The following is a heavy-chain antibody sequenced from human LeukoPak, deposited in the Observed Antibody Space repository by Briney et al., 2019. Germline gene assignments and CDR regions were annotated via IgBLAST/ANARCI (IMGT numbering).Heavy chain of an antibody. CDR3: ASGKPNPYYYDSSGYYLDY. D-gene: IGHD3-22*01. CDR1: GGSISSSSYY. CDR2: IYYSGNT. J-gene: IGHJ4*02. Sequence: KSSETLSLTCTVSGGSISSSSYYWGWIRQPPGKGLEWIGTIYYSGNTYYNPSLKSRVTISVDTSKNQFSLKLSSVTAADTAVYYCASGKPNPYYYDSSGYYLDYWGQGTLVTVSS. V-gene: IGHV4-39*01.